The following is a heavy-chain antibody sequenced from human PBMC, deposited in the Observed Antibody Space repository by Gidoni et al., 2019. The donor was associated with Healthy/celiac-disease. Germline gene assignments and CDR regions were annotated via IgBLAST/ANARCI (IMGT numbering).Heavy chain of an antibody. J-gene: IGHJ4*02. CDR3: TTGVGATSFDY. CDR2: IKSKTDGGTT. CDR1: GFHFSNPW. D-gene: IGHD1-26*01. V-gene: IGHV3-15*01. Sequence: EVQLVESGGGLVKPGGSLRLSGADSGFHFSNPWMSWVRQAPGKGLEWVGRIKSKTDGGTTDYAAPVKGRFTISRDDSKNTLYLQMNSLKTEDTAVYYCTTGVGATSFDYWGQGTLVTVSS.